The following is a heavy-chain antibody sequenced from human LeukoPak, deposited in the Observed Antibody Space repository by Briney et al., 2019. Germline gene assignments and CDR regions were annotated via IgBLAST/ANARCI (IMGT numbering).Heavy chain of an antibody. V-gene: IGHV3-48*01. Sequence: GGSLRLSCAASGFTFSSYSMNWVRQAPGKGLEWVSYISSSSSTIYYADSMKGRFTISRDNAKNSLYLQMNSLRAEDTAVYYCARDPPHGMDVWGQGTTVTVSS. CDR1: GFTFSSYS. CDR2: ISSSSSTI. CDR3: ARDPPHGMDV. J-gene: IGHJ6*02.